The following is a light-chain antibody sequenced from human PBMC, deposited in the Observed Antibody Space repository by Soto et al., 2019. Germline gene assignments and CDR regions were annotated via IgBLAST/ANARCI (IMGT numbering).Light chain of an antibody. CDR3: QQYNNWPPHMYT. V-gene: IGKV3-15*01. CDR2: GAS. J-gene: IGKJ2*01. Sequence: EIVMTQSPATLSVSPGERATLSCGASQSVSSNLAWYQQKPGQAPRLLIYGASTRATGIPARFSGSGSGTEFTLTISSLQSEDFAVYYRQQYNNWPPHMYTFGQGTKLEIK. CDR1: QSVSSN.